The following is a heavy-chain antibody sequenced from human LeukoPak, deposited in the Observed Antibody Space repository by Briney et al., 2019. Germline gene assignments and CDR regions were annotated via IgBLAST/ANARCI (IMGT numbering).Heavy chain of an antibody. Sequence: GGSLRLSCTTSGFTFSDYAMSWVRQAPGKGLEWVSTINGGSGGSTSYSDSVKGRLTISRDNSKNTLHLQMNSLRAEDTAIYYCAKLGCTSTSCYVNCWGQGTLVTVSS. CDR1: GFTFSDYA. V-gene: IGHV3-23*01. CDR2: INGGSGGST. J-gene: IGHJ4*02. D-gene: IGHD2-2*01. CDR3: AKLGCTSTSCYVNC.